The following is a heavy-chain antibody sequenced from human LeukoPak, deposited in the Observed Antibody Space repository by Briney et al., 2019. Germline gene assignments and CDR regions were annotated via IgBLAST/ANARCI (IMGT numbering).Heavy chain of an antibody. CDR2: IYPGDSAT. Sequence: GESLKISCKGSGYSFADYWIGWVRQMPGKGLEWMGIIYPGDSATRYSPSFQGQVTISADESINTAYLQWGSLKASDTAMYYCARHSNDYCDYWGPGTLVTVSS. D-gene: IGHD2-2*01. V-gene: IGHV5-51*01. J-gene: IGHJ4*02. CDR3: ARHSNDYCDY. CDR1: GYSFADYW.